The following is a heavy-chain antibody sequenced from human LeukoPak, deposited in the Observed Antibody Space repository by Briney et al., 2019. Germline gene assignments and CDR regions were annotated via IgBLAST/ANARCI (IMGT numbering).Heavy chain of an antibody. CDR1: GYTFNTNW. Sequence: GESLKISCKGSGYTFNTNWIAWVRQKPGKGLEWMGVIYPGDSDVRYNPSFEGLVTISADKSSSAVSLHWSSLRASDSAMYYCARRRGSLYSFDYWGQGTLVTVSS. D-gene: IGHD3-10*02. V-gene: IGHV5-51*01. CDR3: ARRRGSLYSFDY. CDR2: IYPGDSDV. J-gene: IGHJ4*02.